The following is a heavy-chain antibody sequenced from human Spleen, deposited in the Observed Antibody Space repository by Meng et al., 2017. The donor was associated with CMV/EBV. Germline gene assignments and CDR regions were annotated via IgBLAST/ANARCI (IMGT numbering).Heavy chain of an antibody. CDR1: GGSIGTYY. Sequence: SETLSLTCIVSGGSIGTYYWSWIRQPPGKTLEWMGYIFNSGSTKYNPSLKSRVTISLETSKNQFSLKLRSVTAADTAVYYCAREVITASGYFDNWGQGMLVTVSS. CDR3: AREVITASGYFDN. V-gene: IGHV4-59*12. D-gene: IGHD6-13*01. CDR2: IFNSGST. J-gene: IGHJ4*02.